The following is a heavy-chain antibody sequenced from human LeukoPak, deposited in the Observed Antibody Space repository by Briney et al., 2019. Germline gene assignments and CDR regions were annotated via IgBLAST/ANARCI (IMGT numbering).Heavy chain of an antibody. J-gene: IGHJ4*02. V-gene: IGHV4-59*01. CDR1: GGSISSYY. CDR3: ASQTGGYYDSSGSLDY. CDR2: IYYSGST. Sequence: SETLSLTCTVSGGSISSYYWSWIRQPPGKGLEWIGYIYYSGSTNYNPSLKSRVTISVDTSKNQFSLKLSSVTAADTAVYYCASQTGGYYDSSGSLDYWGQGTLVTVSS. D-gene: IGHD3-22*01.